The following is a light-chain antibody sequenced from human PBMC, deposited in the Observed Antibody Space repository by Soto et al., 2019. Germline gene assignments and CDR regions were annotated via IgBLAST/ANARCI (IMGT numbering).Light chain of an antibody. CDR3: HQFGSSPPAFT. Sequence: ESMLTQSPGTLSLSPGERATLPCRASQSVSTRYLAWYQQKPGQAPRLLIYGASIRATGIPDRFSGSGSGTDFTLTISRLEPEDCAVYYCHQFGSSPPAFTFGQGTKLEI. J-gene: IGKJ2*01. CDR2: GAS. V-gene: IGKV3-20*01. CDR1: QSVSTRY.